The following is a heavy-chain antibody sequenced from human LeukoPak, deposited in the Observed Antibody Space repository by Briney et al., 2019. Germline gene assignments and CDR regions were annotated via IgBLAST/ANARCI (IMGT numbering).Heavy chain of an antibody. CDR1: GGSISSGGYY. Sequence: SETLSLTCTVSGGSISSGGYYWNWMRQPPGKGLEWIGYFYYIGNTNYNPSLRGRVTISVDTSKNQFSLTLRSVTAADTAVYYCAGGSGWLFDYWGQGVPVTVSP. CDR3: AGGSGWLFDY. V-gene: IGHV4-61*08. D-gene: IGHD6-19*01. J-gene: IGHJ4*02. CDR2: FYYIGNT.